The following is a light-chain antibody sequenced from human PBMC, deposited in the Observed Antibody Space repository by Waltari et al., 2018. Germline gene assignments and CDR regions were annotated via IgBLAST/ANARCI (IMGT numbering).Light chain of an antibody. CDR1: PDISKH. CDR3: QLAQRFPF. V-gene: IGKV1-16*02. J-gene: IGKJ3*01. CDR2: AAS. Sequence: DIQMTQSPSSLSASVGDRVTITCQASPDISKHLNWYQQKPEKAPKSLIYAASSLQSGVPSKFSGSGSGTDFTLTISSLQPEDFATYYCQLAQRFPFFGPGTKVDVK.